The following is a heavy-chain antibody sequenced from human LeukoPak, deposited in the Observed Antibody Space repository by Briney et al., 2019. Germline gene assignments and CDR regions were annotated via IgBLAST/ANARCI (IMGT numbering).Heavy chain of an antibody. CDR3: ARGPMVRGAFDY. CDR2: IYSGGST. Sequence: GGSLRLSCAAYGFTVSSNSMSWDRQAPGEGLEWVSVIYSGGSTYYADSVKGRFTISRDNSKNTLYLQMNSLRAEDTAVYYCARGPMVRGAFDYWGQGTLVTVSS. D-gene: IGHD3-10*01. V-gene: IGHV3-53*01. J-gene: IGHJ4*02. CDR1: GFTVSSNS.